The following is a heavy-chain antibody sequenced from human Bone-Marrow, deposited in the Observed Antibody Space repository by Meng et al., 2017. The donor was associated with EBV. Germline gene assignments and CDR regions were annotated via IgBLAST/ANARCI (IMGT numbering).Heavy chain of an antibody. V-gene: IGHV4-4*02. J-gene: IGHJ4*02. D-gene: IGHD3-10*01. CDR3: AAGFRELVRSRDY. CDR2: IFYGGST. Sequence: QGQLPESGQRLVKPSWTLSLTCVVSGGSIRSSNWWSWVRQPPGKGLEWIGEIFYGGSTNYNPSLESRVTISVDKSKNQFSLKLSSVTAADTAVYYCAAGFRELVRSRDYWGQGTLVTVSS. CDR1: GGSIRSSNW.